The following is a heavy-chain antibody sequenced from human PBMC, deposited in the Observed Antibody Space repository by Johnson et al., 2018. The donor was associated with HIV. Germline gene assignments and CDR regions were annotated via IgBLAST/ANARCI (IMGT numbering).Heavy chain of an antibody. D-gene: IGHD6-13*01. Sequence: VQLVESGGGLVQPGGSLRLSCAASGFTFSSYDMHWVRQATGKGLEWVSAIGTAGDTYYPGSVKGRFTISRENAKNSLYLQMNSLRAEDTAVYYCARDEAAVRMVANDPSDIRGQGTMVTVSS. CDR3: ARDEAAVRMVANDPSDI. J-gene: IGHJ3*02. CDR1: GFTFSSYD. CDR2: IGTAGDT. V-gene: IGHV3-13*01.